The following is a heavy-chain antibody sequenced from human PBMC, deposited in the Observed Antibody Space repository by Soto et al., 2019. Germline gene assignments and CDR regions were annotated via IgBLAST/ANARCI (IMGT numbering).Heavy chain of an antibody. Sequence: SETLSLTCTVSGGSISSYYWSWIRQPPGKGLEWIGYIYYSGSTNYNPSLKSRVTISVDTSKNQFSLKLSSVTAADTAVYYCARTDYYYDSSGYYHTPGDNWFDPWGQGTLVTVSS. CDR2: IYYSGST. D-gene: IGHD3-22*01. J-gene: IGHJ5*02. CDR1: GGSISSYY. V-gene: IGHV4-59*01. CDR3: ARTDYYYDSSGYYHTPGDNWFDP.